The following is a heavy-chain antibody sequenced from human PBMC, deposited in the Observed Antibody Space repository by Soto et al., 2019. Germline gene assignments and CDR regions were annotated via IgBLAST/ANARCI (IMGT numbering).Heavy chain of an antibody. CDR2: ISYDGSNK. CDR1: GFTFSSYG. CDR3: AKDVRAARPEHYYGMDV. D-gene: IGHD6-6*01. J-gene: IGHJ6*02. V-gene: IGHV3-30*18. Sequence: GGSLRLSCAASGFTFSSYGMHWVRQAPGKGLEWVAVISYDGSNKYYADSVKGRFTISRDNSKNTLYLQMNSLRAEDTAVYYCAKDVRAARPEHYYGMDVWGQGTTVTVSS.